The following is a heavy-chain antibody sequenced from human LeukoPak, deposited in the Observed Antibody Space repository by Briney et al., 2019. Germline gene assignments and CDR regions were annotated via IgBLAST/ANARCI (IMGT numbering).Heavy chain of an antibody. CDR3: ARGDSSGWYGYLFDY. CDR1: GFTFSSYA. J-gene: IGHJ4*02. CDR2: ISYDGSNK. D-gene: IGHD6-19*01. V-gene: IGHV3-30*04. Sequence: PGGSLRLSCAASGFTFSSYAMHWVRQAPGKGLEWVAVISYDGSNKYYADSVKGRFTISRDNSKNTLYLQMNSLRAEDTAVYYCARGDSSGWYGYLFDYWGQGTLVTVSS.